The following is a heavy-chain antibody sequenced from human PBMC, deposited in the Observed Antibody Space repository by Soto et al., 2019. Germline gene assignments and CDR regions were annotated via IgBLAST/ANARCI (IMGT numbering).Heavy chain of an antibody. V-gene: IGHV1-69*13. CDR3: ARDGGRHSGGIDY. CDR1: GGTFSSYS. J-gene: IGHJ4*02. D-gene: IGHD1-26*01. Sequence: SLRVSCKASGGTFSSYSINWVRQAPGQGLEWMGEIIPIFGTANYAQKFQGRVTITADESTSTAYMELSSLRSEDTAVYYCARDGGRHSGGIDYWGQGTLVIVSS. CDR2: IIPIFGTA.